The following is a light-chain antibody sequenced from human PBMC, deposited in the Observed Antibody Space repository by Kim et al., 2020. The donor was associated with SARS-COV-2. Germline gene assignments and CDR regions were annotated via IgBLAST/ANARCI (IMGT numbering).Light chain of an antibody. Sequence: ASIGDRVTITCRASQDIANSLAWYQQKPGKVPQVLIYAASTLQSGVPSRFSGSGSGTEFTLTIGRLQTEDVATYYCQKYNSAPWTFGPGTKVEIK. CDR1: QDIANS. CDR3: QKYNSAPWT. J-gene: IGKJ1*01. V-gene: IGKV1-27*01. CDR2: AAS.